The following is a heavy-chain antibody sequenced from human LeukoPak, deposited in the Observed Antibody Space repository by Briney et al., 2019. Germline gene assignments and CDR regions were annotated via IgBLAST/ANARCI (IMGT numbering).Heavy chain of an antibody. CDR3: ANRHPPDSGLDY. CDR2: IYYSGTA. D-gene: IGHD1-14*01. J-gene: IGHJ4*02. V-gene: IGHV4-4*02. CDR1: GDSISSTNW. Sequence: PSETLSLTCAVSGDSISSTNWWTGVRPPPGKGLEGSGEIYYSGTANYNPSLKSRVTMSVDKSKNQFSLKLTSVTAADTAVYYCANRHPPDSGLDYWGQGSLVTVSS.